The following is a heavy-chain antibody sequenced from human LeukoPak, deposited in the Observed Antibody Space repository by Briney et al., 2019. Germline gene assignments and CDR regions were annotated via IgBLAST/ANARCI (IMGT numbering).Heavy chain of an antibody. CDR3: AKGTWFGDPNWFDP. CDR1: GFTFSSYA. D-gene: IGHD3-10*01. V-gene: IGHV3-23*01. CDR2: MSGSGGST. J-gene: IGHJ5*02. Sequence: GGSLRLSCAASGFTFSSYAMSWVRQAPGKGLEWLSAMSGSGGSTYYADSVKGRFTISRDNPKNTLYLQMNSLRAEDTAVYYCAKGTWFGDPNWFDPWGQGTLVTVSS.